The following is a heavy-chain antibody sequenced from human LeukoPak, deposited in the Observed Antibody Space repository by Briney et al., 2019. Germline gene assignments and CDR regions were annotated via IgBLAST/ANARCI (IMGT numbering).Heavy chain of an antibody. CDR3: ARDFRISGNYYRGDY. CDR2: TYYRSKWYN. Sequence: SQTLSLTCAISGDSVSNNIAAWNWIRQSPSRGLEWLGRTYYRSKWYNDYAVSVRSRITINPDTSKNQFSLQLSSVTPEDTAVYYCARDFRISGNYYRGDYWGQGSLVTVSS. CDR1: GDSVSNNIAA. J-gene: IGHJ4*02. V-gene: IGHV6-1*01. D-gene: IGHD3-10*01.